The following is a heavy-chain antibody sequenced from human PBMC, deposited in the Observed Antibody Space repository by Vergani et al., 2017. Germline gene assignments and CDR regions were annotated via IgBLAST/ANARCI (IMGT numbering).Heavy chain of an antibody. CDR1: GGTFSSYA. V-gene: IGHV1-46*03. CDR3: TRGWYYDSIADWAY. CDR2: INPSGGST. Sequence: QVQLVQSGAEVKKPGSSVKVSCKASGGTFSSYAISWVRQAPGQGLGWMGIINPSGGSTSYAQKFQGRVTMTRGTSTSTVYMELSSLRSEDTAVYYCTRGWYYDSIADWAYWGQGTLVTVSA. D-gene: IGHD3-22*01. J-gene: IGHJ4*02.